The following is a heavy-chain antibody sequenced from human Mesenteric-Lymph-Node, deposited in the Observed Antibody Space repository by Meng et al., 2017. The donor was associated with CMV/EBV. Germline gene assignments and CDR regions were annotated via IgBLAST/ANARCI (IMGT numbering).Heavy chain of an antibody. Sequence: FSSYAISWVRQAPGQGLEWMGGIIAIFGTANYAQKFQGRVTITTDESTSTAYMELSSLRSEDTAVYYCARHSPLGDFWNGYYMGSFDYWGQGTLVTVSS. J-gene: IGHJ4*02. CDR1: FSSYA. CDR3: ARHSPLGDFWNGYYMGSFDY. CDR2: IIAIFGTA. V-gene: IGHV1-69*05. D-gene: IGHD3-3*01.